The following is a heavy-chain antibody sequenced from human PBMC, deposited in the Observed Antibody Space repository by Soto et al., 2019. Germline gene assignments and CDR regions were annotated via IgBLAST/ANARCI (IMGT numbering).Heavy chain of an antibody. CDR2: IYQTGST. CDR1: GGSFTSNNW. CDR3: ASRDPGTSVDY. J-gene: IGHJ4*02. V-gene: IGHV4-4*02. D-gene: IGHD1-7*01. Sequence: SETLSLTCAVSGGSFTSNNWWTWVRQPPGQGLEWIGEIYQTGSTNYNPSLKSRVTISLDKSENQFSLKVTSLTAADTAVYYCASRDPGTSVDYWGQGTLVTVSS.